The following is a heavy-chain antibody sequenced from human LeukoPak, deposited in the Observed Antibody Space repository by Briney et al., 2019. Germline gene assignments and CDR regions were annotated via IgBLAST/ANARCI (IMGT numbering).Heavy chain of an antibody. V-gene: IGHV4-4*02. CDR2: MYPSGST. Sequence: PSGTLSLTCAVSGGSISSSNWWSWVRQPPGKGLEWIGEMYPSGSTNYNPSLKSRVTISIDKSKNQFSLKLTSVTAADTAVYYCARRRGGFRYGSGSYLFDYWGQGTLVTVSS. J-gene: IGHJ4*02. D-gene: IGHD3-10*01. CDR1: GGSISSSNW. CDR3: ARRRGGFRYGSGSYLFDY.